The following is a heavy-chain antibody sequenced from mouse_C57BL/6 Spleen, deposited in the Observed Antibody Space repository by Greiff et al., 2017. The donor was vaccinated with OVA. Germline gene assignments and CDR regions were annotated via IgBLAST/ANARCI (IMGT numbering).Heavy chain of an antibody. CDR3: AREGSTMVTTRTFSFDY. Sequence: EVQRVESGGGLVKPGGSLKLSCAASGFTFSDYGMHWVRQAPEKGLEWVAYISSGSSTIYYADTVKGRFTISRDNAKNTLYLQMTSLRSEDTAMYYCAREGSTMVTTRTFSFDYWGQGATLTVSS. CDR1: GFTFSDYG. J-gene: IGHJ2*01. D-gene: IGHD2-2*01. CDR2: ISSGSSTI. V-gene: IGHV5-17*01.